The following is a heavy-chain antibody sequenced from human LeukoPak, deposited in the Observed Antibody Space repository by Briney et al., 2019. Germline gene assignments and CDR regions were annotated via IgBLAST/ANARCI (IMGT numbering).Heavy chain of an antibody. D-gene: IGHD3-22*01. V-gene: IGHV3-23*01. Sequence: GGSLRLSCAASGFTFSSLAMNWVRQSPGKGLDWVSAVSGSGGRREYADAVKGRFTISRDNSKNTVYLQMNNLRDEDTAVYYCAKDPYDSSGYYHDYWGQGTLVTVSS. CDR1: GFTFSSLA. J-gene: IGHJ4*02. CDR3: AKDPYDSSGYYHDY. CDR2: VSGSGGRR.